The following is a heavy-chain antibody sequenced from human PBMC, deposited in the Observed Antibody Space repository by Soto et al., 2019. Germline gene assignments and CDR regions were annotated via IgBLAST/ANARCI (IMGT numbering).Heavy chain of an antibody. Sequence: GGSLRLCCAASGFTVSNYWMNGVRQAPGKGLEWVAFIPYDGSNKYSADSVRGRLTISRDNSKNTLYLQMSSLRAEDTAVYYCAKDQGYYGSGPYGMDVWGQGTTVTVSS. D-gene: IGHD3-10*01. J-gene: IGHJ6*02. CDR1: GFTVSNYW. CDR3: AKDQGYYGSGPYGMDV. V-gene: IGHV3-30*02. CDR2: IPYDGSNK.